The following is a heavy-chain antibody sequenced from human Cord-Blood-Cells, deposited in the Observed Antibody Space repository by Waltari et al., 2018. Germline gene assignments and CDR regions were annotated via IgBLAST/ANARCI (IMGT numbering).Heavy chain of an antibody. J-gene: IGHJ3*02. CDR2: IYWNDDK. CDR3: EIGWGEGAFDI. Sequence: QITLKESGPTLVKPTQTLTLTCTFAGFSLSTRGVGVVWIRQPPGKAVEWLALIYWNDDKRYSPSLKRRLTITQDTSKNQVALTMTKMAPVQTATYYREIGWGEGAFDIWGQGTMVTDSS. CDR1: GFSLSTRGVG. D-gene: IGHD3-16*01. V-gene: IGHV2-5*01.